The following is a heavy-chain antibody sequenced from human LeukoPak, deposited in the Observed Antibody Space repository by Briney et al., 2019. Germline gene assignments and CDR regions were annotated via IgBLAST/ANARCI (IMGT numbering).Heavy chain of an antibody. V-gene: IGHV4-31*03. Sequence: SETLSLTCTVSGGSISSGGHYWRWIRQHPGKGLEWIGYIYYSGSTYYNPSLKSRVTISVDTSKNQFSLKLSSVTAADTAVYYCAGGYSYNYWGQGTLVTASS. D-gene: IGHD5-18*01. J-gene: IGHJ4*02. CDR2: IYYSGST. CDR1: GGSISSGGHY. CDR3: AGGYSYNY.